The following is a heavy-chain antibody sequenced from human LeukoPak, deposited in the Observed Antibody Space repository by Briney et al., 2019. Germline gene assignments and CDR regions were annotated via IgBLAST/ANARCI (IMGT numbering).Heavy chain of an antibody. Sequence: ASVKVSCKASGYTFTGYYMHWVRQAPGQGLEWMGWINPNSGDTNYAQKFQGRVTMTRDTSISTAYMELSRLRSDDTAVYYCARDLRRGIVATIYNYWGQGTLVTVSS. J-gene: IGHJ4*02. CDR3: ARDLRRGIVATIYNY. CDR1: GYTFTGYY. CDR2: INPNSGDT. V-gene: IGHV1-2*02. D-gene: IGHD5-12*01.